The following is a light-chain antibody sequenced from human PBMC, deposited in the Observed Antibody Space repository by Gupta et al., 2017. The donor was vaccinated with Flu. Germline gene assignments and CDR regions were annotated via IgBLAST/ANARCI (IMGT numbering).Light chain of an antibody. Sequence: PPTLSASVGDRVTITCRASQSISSSLAWYQQKSGKAPKLRIYKASSLESGVPSRFSGSGSGTEFTLTISSLQPDDFATYYCQQYNNYPWTFGQGTKVEIK. CDR1: QSISSS. CDR2: KAS. CDR3: QQYNNYPWT. V-gene: IGKV1-5*03. J-gene: IGKJ1*01.